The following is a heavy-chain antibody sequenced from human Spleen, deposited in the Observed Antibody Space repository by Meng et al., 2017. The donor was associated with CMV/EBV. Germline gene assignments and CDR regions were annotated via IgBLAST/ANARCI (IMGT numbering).Heavy chain of an antibody. Sequence: GGSLISCAASGFTFSSYEMNWVRQAPGKGLEWVSYISSSGSTIYYADSVKGRFTISRDNAKNSLYLQMNSLRAEDTAVYYCARKQTPSITGTTCGFDIWGQGTMVTVSS. CDR1: GFTFSSYE. CDR2: ISSSGSTI. CDR3: ARKQTPSITGTTCGFDI. J-gene: IGHJ3*02. D-gene: IGHD1-7*01. V-gene: IGHV3-48*03.